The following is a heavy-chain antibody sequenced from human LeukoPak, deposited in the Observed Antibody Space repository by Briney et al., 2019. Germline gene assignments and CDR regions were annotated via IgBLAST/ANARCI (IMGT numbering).Heavy chain of an antibody. J-gene: IGHJ4*02. Sequence: ASVKVSCKASGYTFTSYGISWVRQAPGQGLEWMGWISAYNGNTNYAQKLQGRVTMTTDTSTSTAYMELRSLRSDDTAVYYCARDGPQYCSGGSCYPGYWGQGALVTVSS. V-gene: IGHV1-18*01. CDR3: ARDGPQYCSGGSCYPGY. D-gene: IGHD2-15*01. CDR2: ISAYNGNT. CDR1: GYTFTSYG.